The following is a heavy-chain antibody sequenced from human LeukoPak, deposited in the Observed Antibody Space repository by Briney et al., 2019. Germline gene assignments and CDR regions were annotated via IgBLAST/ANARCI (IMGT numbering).Heavy chain of an antibody. D-gene: IGHD4-17*01. Sequence: GASVKVSCKASGYTFTSYDINWVRQATGQGLEWMGWMNPNSGNTGYAQKFQGRVTMTRSTSISTAYMELSSLRSEDTAVYYCATRGLGTNWFDPWGQGTLVTVSS. CDR2: MNPNSGNT. CDR1: GYTFTSYD. J-gene: IGHJ5*02. V-gene: IGHV1-8*01. CDR3: ATRGLGTNWFDP.